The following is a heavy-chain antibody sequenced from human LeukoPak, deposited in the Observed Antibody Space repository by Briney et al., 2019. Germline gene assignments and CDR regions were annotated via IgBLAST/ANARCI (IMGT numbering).Heavy chain of an antibody. Sequence: VASVKVSCKASGYTFTFYYIHWVRLAPGQGLEWMVCANPRSGGTTYAQTFQGRVAMTTDTSISTAYMELTRLTSDDTAVYFCARDKNLINYYYMDVWGKGTTVTVSS. V-gene: IGHV1-2*02. D-gene: IGHD3-22*01. J-gene: IGHJ6*03. CDR2: ANPRSGGT. CDR1: GYTFTFYY. CDR3: ARDKNLINYYYMDV.